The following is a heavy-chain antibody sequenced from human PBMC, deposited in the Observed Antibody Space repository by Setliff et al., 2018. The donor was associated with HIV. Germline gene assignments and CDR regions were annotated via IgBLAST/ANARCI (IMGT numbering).Heavy chain of an antibody. D-gene: IGHD2-21*02. Sequence: SETLSLTCTVSGDSIRSGDYYWSWIRQSPEKGLEWIGYTFHTGYTYYNPSLKSRIIISVDLSKNQLSLELTSVTAADTAVYYCARGQGCGGGCHYAFEMWGQGTMVTVSS. V-gene: IGHV4-30-4*08. CDR2: TFHTGYT. J-gene: IGHJ3*02. CDR3: ARGQGCGGGCHYAFEM. CDR1: GDSIRSGDYY.